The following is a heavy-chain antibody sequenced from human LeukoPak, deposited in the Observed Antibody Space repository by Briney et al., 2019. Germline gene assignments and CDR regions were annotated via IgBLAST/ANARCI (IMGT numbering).Heavy chain of an antibody. V-gene: IGHV4-34*01. CDR3: ARGSPYSSSWYYYYYMDV. CDR1: GGSFSGYY. CDR2: INHSGST. Sequence: SETLSLTCAVYGGSFSGYYWSWIRQPPGKGLEWIGEINHSGSTNYNPSLKSRVTISVDTSKNQFSLKLSSVTAADTAAYYCARGSPYSSSWYYYYYMDVWGKGTTVTVSS. D-gene: IGHD6-13*01. J-gene: IGHJ6*03.